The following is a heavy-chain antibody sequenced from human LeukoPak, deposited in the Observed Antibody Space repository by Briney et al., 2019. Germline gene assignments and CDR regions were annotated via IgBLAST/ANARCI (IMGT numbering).Heavy chain of an antibody. J-gene: IGHJ4*02. Sequence: GASVKVSCKASGYTFSSYAMHWVRQAPGQRLEWMGWINAGNGNTKFSHEFQGRVTITRDTSASTAYMELNSLRAEDTAVYYCARGGYDCGYWGQGTLVTVSS. CDR2: INAGNGNT. V-gene: IGHV1-3*03. CDR3: ARGGYDCGY. CDR1: GYTFSSYA. D-gene: IGHD5-12*01.